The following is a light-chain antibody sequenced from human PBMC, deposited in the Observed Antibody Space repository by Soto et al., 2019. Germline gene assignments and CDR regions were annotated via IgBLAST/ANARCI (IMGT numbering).Light chain of an antibody. Sequence: QSVLTQPASVSGSPGQSITISCPGTSSDVGGYNYVSWYQQHPGKAPKLMIYDVSNRPSGVSNRFSGSKSGNTASLTISGLQAEDDADYYCSSYTSSSTLKVFGGGTKLTVL. CDR1: SSDVGGYNY. J-gene: IGLJ2*01. CDR2: DVS. V-gene: IGLV2-14*01. CDR3: SSYTSSSTLKV.